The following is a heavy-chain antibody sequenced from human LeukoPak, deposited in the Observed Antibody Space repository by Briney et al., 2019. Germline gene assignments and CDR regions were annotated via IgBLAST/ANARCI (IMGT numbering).Heavy chain of an antibody. V-gene: IGHV4-59*01. CDR3: ARGGWGTPTFDS. CDR2: IYYSGST. D-gene: IGHD7-27*01. J-gene: IGHJ4*02. CDR1: GGSISSYY. Sequence: SETLSLTCSVSGGSISSYYWSWIRQPPGKGLEWIGYIYYSGSTNYNPSLKSRVTISVDTSKNRFSLKLTSVTAADTAVYYCARGGWGTPTFDSWGQGTLVTVSS.